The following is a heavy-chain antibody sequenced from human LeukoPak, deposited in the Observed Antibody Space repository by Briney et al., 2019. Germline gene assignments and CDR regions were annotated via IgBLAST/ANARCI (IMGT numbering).Heavy chain of an antibody. Sequence: PSETLSLTCTVSGGSISSYYWSWIRQPPGKGLEWIGYIYYSGSTNYNPSLKSRVTISVDTSKNQFSLKLSSVTAADTAVYYCARVGQQLSHDAFDIWGQGTMVTVSS. CDR2: IYYSGST. V-gene: IGHV4-59*08. J-gene: IGHJ3*02. CDR3: ARVGQQLSHDAFDI. CDR1: GGSISSYY. D-gene: IGHD6-13*01.